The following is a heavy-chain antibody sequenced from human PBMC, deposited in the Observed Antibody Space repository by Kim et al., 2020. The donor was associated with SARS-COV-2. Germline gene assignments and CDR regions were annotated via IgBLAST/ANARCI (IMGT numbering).Heavy chain of an antibody. CDR1: GFTFSSYA. J-gene: IGHJ6*02. Sequence: GGSLRLSCAASGFTFSSYAMSWVRQAPGKGLEWVSAISGSGGSTYYADSVKGRFTISRDNSKNTLYLQMNSLRAEDTAVYYCAKEEGICGGDCYLPSPYYYGMDVWGQGTTVTVSS. D-gene: IGHD2-21*02. CDR2: ISGSGGST. CDR3: AKEEGICGGDCYLPSPYYYGMDV. V-gene: IGHV3-23*01.